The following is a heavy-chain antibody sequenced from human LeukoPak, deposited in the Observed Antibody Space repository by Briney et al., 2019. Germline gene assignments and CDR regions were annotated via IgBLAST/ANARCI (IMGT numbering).Heavy chain of an antibody. J-gene: IGHJ5*02. V-gene: IGHV3-23*01. D-gene: IGHD2-15*01. Sequence: PGGSLRLSCAASGFTFSSYAMNWVRQAPGKGLEWISSISGSGDNTYYADSVKGRFTISKDNSKNTLYLQMNSLRAEDTALYYCAKSKEDCCGSFDPWGQGTLVTVSS. CDR1: GFTFSSYA. CDR3: AKSKEDCCGSFDP. CDR2: ISGSGDNT.